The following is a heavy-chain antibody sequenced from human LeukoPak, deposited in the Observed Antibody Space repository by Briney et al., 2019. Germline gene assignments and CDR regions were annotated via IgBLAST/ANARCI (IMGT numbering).Heavy chain of an antibody. J-gene: IGHJ6*03. CDR2: ISSSGSTI. V-gene: IGHV3-48*03. Sequence: PGGSLRLSCAASGFTFSSYEMNWVRQAPGKGLEWVSYISSSGSTIYYADSVKGRFTISRDNAKNSLYLQMNSLRAEDTAVYYCAKSAGFYYYYYMDVWGKGTTVTISS. CDR1: GFTFSSYE. CDR3: AKSAGFYYYYYMDV.